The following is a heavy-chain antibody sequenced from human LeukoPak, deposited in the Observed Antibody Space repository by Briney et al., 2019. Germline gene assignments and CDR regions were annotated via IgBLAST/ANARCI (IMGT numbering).Heavy chain of an antibody. CDR1: GFTFSSYG. V-gene: IGHV3-30*02. CDR3: AGPGVDTAMGGFDY. CDR2: IRYDGSNK. Sequence: GGSLRLSCAASGFTFSSYGMHWVRQAPGKGLEWVAFIRYDGSNKYYADSVKGRFTISRDNSKNTLYLQMNSLRAEDTAVYYCAGPGVDTAMGGFDYWGQGTLVTVSS. J-gene: IGHJ4*02. D-gene: IGHD5-18*01.